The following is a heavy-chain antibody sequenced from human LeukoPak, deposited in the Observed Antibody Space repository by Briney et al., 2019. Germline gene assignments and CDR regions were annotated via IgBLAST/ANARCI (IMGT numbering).Heavy chain of an antibody. CDR1: GYTFTSYD. D-gene: IGHD3-3*01. V-gene: IGHV1-8*03. J-gene: IGHJ5*02. CDR2: MNPNSGNT. Sequence: ASVKASCKASGYTFTSYDINWVRQATGQGLEWMGWMNPNSGNTGYAQKFQGRVTITRNTSISTAYMELSSLRYEDTAVYYCARVSRRIRIFGVVISRWFDPWGQGTLVTVSS. CDR3: ARVSRRIRIFGVVISRWFDP.